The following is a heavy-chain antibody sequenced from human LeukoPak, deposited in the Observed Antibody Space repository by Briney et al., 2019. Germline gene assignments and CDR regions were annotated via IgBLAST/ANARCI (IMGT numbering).Heavy chain of an antibody. CDR2: IYYSGST. V-gene: IGHV4-59*02. D-gene: IGHD3-22*01. J-gene: IGHJ2*01. Sequence: SETLSLTCTVSGGSVSSYYWSWIRQPPGKGLEWIGYIYYSGSTNYNPSLKSRVTISVDTSKNQFSLKLSSVTAADTAVYYCARDKWLYWYFDLWDRGTLVTVSS. CDR3: ARDKWLYWYFDL. CDR1: GGSVSSYY.